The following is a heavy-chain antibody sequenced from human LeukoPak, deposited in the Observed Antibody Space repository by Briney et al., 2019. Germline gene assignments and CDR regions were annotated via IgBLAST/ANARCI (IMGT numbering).Heavy chain of an antibody. J-gene: IGHJ6*03. CDR1: GFTFSDYY. CDR2: ISSSGSTI. V-gene: IGHV3-11*04. Sequence: GGSLRLSCAVSGFTFSDYYMSWIRQAPGKGLEWVSYISSSGSTIYYADSVEGRFTISRDNSKNTLYLQMNSLRAEDTAVYYCAKQLTPHYMDVWGKGTTVTVSS. CDR3: AKQLTPHYMDV. D-gene: IGHD1-1*01.